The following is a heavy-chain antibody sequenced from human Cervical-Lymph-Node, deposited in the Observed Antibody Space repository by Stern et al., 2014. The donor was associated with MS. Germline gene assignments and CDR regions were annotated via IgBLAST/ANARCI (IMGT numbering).Heavy chain of an antibody. CDR3: ARVDYYESSGFFMY. Sequence: VQLVQSRPEVKKPGASVRVPCKASGYTFTMFGLSWVRQAPGQGLEWMGWISPYTSNTNFAENFQGRVTLTTDTSTDTAYMELRNLKSDDTAVYYCARVDYYESSGFFMYWGQGTLVTVSS. CDR1: GYTFTMFG. V-gene: IGHV1-18*01. CDR2: ISPYTSNT. D-gene: IGHD3-22*01. J-gene: IGHJ4*02.